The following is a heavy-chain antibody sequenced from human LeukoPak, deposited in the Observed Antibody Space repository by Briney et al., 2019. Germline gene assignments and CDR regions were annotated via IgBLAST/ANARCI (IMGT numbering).Heavy chain of an antibody. CDR2: IRGIGGST. CDR1: GYTFSSYA. D-gene: IGHD7-27*01. J-gene: IGHJ4*02. CDR3: AKGLSGDYDY. Sequence: PGGCLRLSCAASGYTFSSYAMSRVPHAPGKGREWGSDIRGIGGSTYYADSVKGRVTITRDNYKNTLYLQMNSLRAEDTAVYSCAKGLSGDYDYWGQGTLVTVSS. V-gene: IGHV3-23*01.